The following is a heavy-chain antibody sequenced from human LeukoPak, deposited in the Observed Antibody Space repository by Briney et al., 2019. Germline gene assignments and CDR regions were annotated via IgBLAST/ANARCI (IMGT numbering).Heavy chain of an antibody. CDR1: GYTFTSYD. D-gene: IGHD1-1*01. Sequence: ASVKVSCKASGYTFTSYDINWVRQATGQGLEWMGWMNPNSGNTGYAQKFQGRVTMTRNTSISTAYMELSSLRSEDTAVYYCPRGRHWAGTQNNDYWGQGTLVTVSS. J-gene: IGHJ4*02. CDR3: PRGRHWAGTQNNDY. V-gene: IGHV1-8*01. CDR2: MNPNSGNT.